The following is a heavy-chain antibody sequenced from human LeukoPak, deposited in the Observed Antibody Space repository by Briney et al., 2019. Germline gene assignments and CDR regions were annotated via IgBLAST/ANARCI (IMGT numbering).Heavy chain of an antibody. Sequence: GGSLRLSCAASGFPFSSYGMSWVRQAPGKGLVWVSRINSDWSSTSYADSVKGRFTISRDNAKNTLYLQMNSLRAEDTAVYYCARDEWELLSYFDYWGQGTLVTVSS. V-gene: IGHV3-74*01. D-gene: IGHD1-26*01. CDR2: INSDWSST. J-gene: IGHJ4*02. CDR1: GFPFSSYG. CDR3: ARDEWELLSYFDY.